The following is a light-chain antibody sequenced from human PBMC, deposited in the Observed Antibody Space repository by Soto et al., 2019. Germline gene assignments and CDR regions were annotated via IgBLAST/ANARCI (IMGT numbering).Light chain of an antibody. CDR1: QSISTS. J-gene: IGKJ4*02. Sequence: DIQMTQSPSTLSAFVGDRVTITCRASQSISTSLAWYQHKTGKAPKLLIYRASTLQSGVPTRFSGSGSAAEFTLSISSLQPDDFATYYCQQYNSSSRTFGGGTKVDIK. CDR3: QQYNSSSRT. CDR2: RAS. V-gene: IGKV1-5*03.